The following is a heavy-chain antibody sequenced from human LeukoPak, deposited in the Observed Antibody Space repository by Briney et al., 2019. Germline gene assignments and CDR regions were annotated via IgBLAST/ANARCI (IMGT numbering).Heavy chain of an antibody. CDR3: VRDLTGTYAFDF. J-gene: IGHJ3*01. CDR1: GFTFSSYW. V-gene: IGHV3-48*04. Sequence: PGGSLRLSCAASGFTFSSYWMNWVRQAPGKGLEWLSHISGSGRTIYYADSVKGRLTVSRDTAKNSLYLQMNTLRAEDTAVYYCVRDLTGTYAFDFWGQGTMVTVSS. D-gene: IGHD4-17*01. CDR2: ISGSGRTI.